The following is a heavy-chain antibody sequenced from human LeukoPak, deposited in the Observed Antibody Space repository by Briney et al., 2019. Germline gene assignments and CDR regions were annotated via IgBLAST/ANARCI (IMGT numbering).Heavy chain of an antibody. CDR1: GYTFSDYW. D-gene: IGHD6-13*01. J-gene: IGHJ4*02. CDR3: ARHEVTAAAGTEFDS. Sequence: GESLKISCKASGYTFSDYWIGWVRQMPGKGLEWMGIIYPGDSDTRYSPSFQGQVTISADKSTSTAYLHWSTLKASDTAIYYCARHEVTAAAGTEFDSWGQGTLVTVSS. V-gene: IGHV5-51*01. CDR2: IYPGDSDT.